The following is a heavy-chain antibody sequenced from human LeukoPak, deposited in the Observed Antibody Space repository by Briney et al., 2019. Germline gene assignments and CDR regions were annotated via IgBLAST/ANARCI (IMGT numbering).Heavy chain of an antibody. V-gene: IGHV4-59*12. Sequence: SETLSLTCTVSGGSISSYYWSWIRQPPGKGLEWIGYIYYSGSTNYNPSLKSRVTISVDTSKNQFPLKLSSVTAADTAVYYCARVPPGGTIDYWGQGTLVTVSS. CDR3: ARVPPGGTIDY. CDR2: IYYSGST. J-gene: IGHJ4*02. D-gene: IGHD1-1*01. CDR1: GGSISSYY.